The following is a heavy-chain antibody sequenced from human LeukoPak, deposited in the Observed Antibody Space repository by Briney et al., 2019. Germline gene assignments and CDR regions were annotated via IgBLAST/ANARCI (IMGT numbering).Heavy chain of an antibody. V-gene: IGHV3-30*18. Sequence: GGSLRLSCAASGFTFTTFWMTWVRQAPGKGLEWVAVISYDGSNKYYADSVKGRFTISRDNSKNTLYLQMNSLRAEDTAVYYCAKDQVSYDPYYYYYGMDVWGQGTTVTVSS. CDR1: GFTFTTFW. CDR2: ISYDGSNK. D-gene: IGHD5-18*01. J-gene: IGHJ6*02. CDR3: AKDQVSYDPYYYYYGMDV.